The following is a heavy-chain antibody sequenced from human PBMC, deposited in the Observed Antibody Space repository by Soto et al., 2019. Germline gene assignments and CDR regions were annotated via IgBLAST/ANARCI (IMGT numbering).Heavy chain of an antibody. CDR2: FDWDYEK. CDR3: ARAPGGDCKNGLDG. J-gene: IGHJ6*02. V-gene: IGHV2-70*12. Sequence: GSGPTPVNPTQTLTLTCTFTGFSLSTPGICVSSIRQPPGKSLEWLALFDWDYEKYYSTSLTTRLTISKDTSKNQVILTITNMDPVDKATYYCARAPGGDCKNGLDGWGQGTTVTVSS. D-gene: IGHD2-21*02. CDR1: GFSLSTPGIC.